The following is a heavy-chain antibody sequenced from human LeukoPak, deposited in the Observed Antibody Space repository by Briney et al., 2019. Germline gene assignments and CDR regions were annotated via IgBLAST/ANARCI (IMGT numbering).Heavy chain of an antibody. J-gene: IGHJ6*02. CDR2: INQDESDK. CDR3: ARGHYGMDV. Sequence: PGGSLRLSCAASGFTFCDSWMTWVRQTPGKGLEWVANINQDESDKYYADSVKGRFTISRDNAKNSLYVQMNSLRVEDTAVYYCARGHYGMDVWGQGTTVTVSS. CDR1: GFTFCDSW. V-gene: IGHV3-7*01.